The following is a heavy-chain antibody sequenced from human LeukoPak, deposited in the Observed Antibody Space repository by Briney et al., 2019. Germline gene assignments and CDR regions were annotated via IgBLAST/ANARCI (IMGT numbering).Heavy chain of an antibody. CDR1: GGSISSYY. D-gene: IGHD3-10*01. Sequence: PSETLSLTCTVSGGSISSYYWSWIRQPPGKGLEWIGYIYYSGSTNYNPSLKSRVTISVDTSKNQFSLKLSSVTAADTAVYYCARIGRGYGSGDIVLDYWGQGTLVTVSS. V-gene: IGHV4-59*08. J-gene: IGHJ4*02. CDR2: IYYSGST. CDR3: ARIGRGYGSGDIVLDY.